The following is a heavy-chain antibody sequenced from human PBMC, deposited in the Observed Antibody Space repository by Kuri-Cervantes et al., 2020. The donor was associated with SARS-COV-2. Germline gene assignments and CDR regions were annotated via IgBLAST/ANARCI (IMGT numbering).Heavy chain of an antibody. Sequence: GGSLRLSCTASGFTFGDYAMSWVRQAPGKGLEWVGFIRSKAYGGTTEYAASVKGRFTISRDDSKSIAYLQMSSLKTEDTAVYYCTRDDFWSGYFEDWGQGTLVTVSS. V-gene: IGHV3-49*04. CDR3: TRDDFWSGYFED. CDR1: GFTFGDYA. J-gene: IGHJ4*02. D-gene: IGHD3-3*01. CDR2: IRSKAYGGTT.